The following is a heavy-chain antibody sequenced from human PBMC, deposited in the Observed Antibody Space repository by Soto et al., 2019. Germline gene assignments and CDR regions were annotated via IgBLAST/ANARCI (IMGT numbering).Heavy chain of an antibody. V-gene: IGHV1-69*13. CDR3: ARESGYYYDSSDI. J-gene: IGHJ4*02. Sequence: PSVKVSCKASGGTFSSYAISWVRQAPGQGLEWMGGIIPIFGTANYAQKFQGRVTITADESTSTAYMELSSLRSEDTAVYYCARESGYYYDSSDIWGQGTLVTVSS. D-gene: IGHD3-22*01. CDR1: GGTFSSYA. CDR2: IIPIFGTA.